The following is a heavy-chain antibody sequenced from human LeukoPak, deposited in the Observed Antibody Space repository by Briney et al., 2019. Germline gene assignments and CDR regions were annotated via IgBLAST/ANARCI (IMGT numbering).Heavy chain of an antibody. CDR2: IRVSDET. V-gene: IGHV3-23*01. J-gene: IGHJ4*02. Sequence: GGSLRLSCAASGFTFSNYAMNWVRQAPGKGLEWVSGIRVSDETYYADSVKGRFTISRANSENTLYLQMSGLRAEDTAVYYCAKGTGDMGYYFDYWGRGTLVTVSS. CDR1: GFTFSNYA. CDR3: AKGTGDMGYYFDY. D-gene: IGHD1-1*01.